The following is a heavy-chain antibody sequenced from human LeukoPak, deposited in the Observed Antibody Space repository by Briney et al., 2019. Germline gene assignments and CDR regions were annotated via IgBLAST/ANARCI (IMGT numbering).Heavy chain of an antibody. CDR1: GYTFTSYG. V-gene: IGHV1-18*01. J-gene: IGHJ6*02. Sequence: GASVKVSCKASGYTFTSYGISWVRQAPGQGLEWMGWISAYNGNTNYAQKLQGRVTMTTDTSTSTAYMELRSLRSDDTAVYYCARDHRAGIAVASFDYYYGMDVWGQGTTVTVSS. D-gene: IGHD6-19*01. CDR3: ARDHRAGIAVASFDYYYGMDV. CDR2: ISAYNGNT.